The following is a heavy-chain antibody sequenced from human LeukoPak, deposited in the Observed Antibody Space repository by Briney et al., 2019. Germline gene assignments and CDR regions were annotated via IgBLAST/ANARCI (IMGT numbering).Heavy chain of an antibody. CDR3: AKVVFILTNLYYFDC. Sequence: GSLRLSCAASGFTFRSYAMSWVRQAPGKGLEWVSGISGSAGNTYYADSVKGRFTISRDNSKNTLYLQMNSLRAEDTAVYFCAKVVFILTNLYYFDCWGQGTLVTVSS. CDR2: ISGSAGNT. J-gene: IGHJ4*02. V-gene: IGHV3-23*01. D-gene: IGHD3-10*01. CDR1: GFTFRSYA.